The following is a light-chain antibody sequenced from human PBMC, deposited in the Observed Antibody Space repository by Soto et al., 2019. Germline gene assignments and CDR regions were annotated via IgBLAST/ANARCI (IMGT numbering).Light chain of an antibody. CDR1: SSDVGGYNY. Sequence: QSVLTQPPSASGSPGQSVTISCTGTSSDVGGYNYVSWYQQHPGKAPKLMIYEVSQRPSGVPDRFSGSKSDNTASLTVSGLQAEDEADYYCSSYAGSNKYVVGTGTKVTVL. CDR2: EVS. CDR3: SSYAGSNKYV. V-gene: IGLV2-8*01. J-gene: IGLJ1*01.